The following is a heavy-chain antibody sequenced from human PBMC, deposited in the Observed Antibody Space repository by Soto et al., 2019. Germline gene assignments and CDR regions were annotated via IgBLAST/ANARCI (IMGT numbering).Heavy chain of an antibody. CDR1: GASVSSGSYY. CDR2: IYNSGST. Sequence: ETLSLTCPVSGASVSSGSYYWSWIRQPPGKGLEWIGYIYNSGSTNFNPSLKSRVTISVDTSKNQFSLRLSSVTAADTAVYYCVRGAVRQLPYYFDHWGQGTLVTVYS. CDR3: VRGAVRQLPYYFDH. D-gene: IGHD6-19*01. J-gene: IGHJ4*02. V-gene: IGHV4-61*01.